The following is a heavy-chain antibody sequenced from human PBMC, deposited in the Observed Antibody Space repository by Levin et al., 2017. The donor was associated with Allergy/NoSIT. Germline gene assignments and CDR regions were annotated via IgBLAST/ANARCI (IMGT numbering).Heavy chain of an antibody. D-gene: IGHD1-26*01. Sequence: SQTLSLTCAVYGGSFSGYYWSWIRQPPGKGLEWIGEINHSGSTNYNPSLKSRVTISVDTSKNQFSLKLSSVTAADTAVYYCARDSGSYQPRGNSNFDYWGQGTLVTVSS. V-gene: IGHV4-34*01. CDR1: GGSFSGYY. J-gene: IGHJ4*02. CDR2: INHSGST. CDR3: ARDSGSYQPRGNSNFDY.